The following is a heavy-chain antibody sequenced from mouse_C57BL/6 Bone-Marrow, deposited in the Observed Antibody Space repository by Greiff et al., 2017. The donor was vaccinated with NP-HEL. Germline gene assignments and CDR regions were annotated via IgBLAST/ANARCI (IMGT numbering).Heavy chain of an antibody. CDR3: AREEYYGSSSYYYAMDY. Sequence: QVQLQQPGAELVKPGASVKLSCKASGYTFTSYWMQWVKQRPGQGLEWIGEIDPSDSYTNYNQKFKGKATLTVDTSSSTAYMQLSSLTSEDSAVYYCAREEYYGSSSYYYAMDYWGQGTSVTVSS. CDR2: IDPSDSYT. V-gene: IGHV1-50*01. CDR1: GYTFTSYW. J-gene: IGHJ4*01. D-gene: IGHD1-1*01.